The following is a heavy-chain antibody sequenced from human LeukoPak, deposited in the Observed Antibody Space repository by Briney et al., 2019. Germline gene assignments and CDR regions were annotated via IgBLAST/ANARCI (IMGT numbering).Heavy chain of an antibody. V-gene: IGHV3-20*04. J-gene: IGHJ4*02. D-gene: IGHD3-10*01. Sequence: GGSLRLSCAASGFTFDDYGMSWVRQAPGKGLEWVSGINWNGGSTGYADSVKGRFTIYRDNAKNSLYLQMNSLRDEDTALYYCARDSSLVRGVIRGAFDYWGQGTLVTVSS. CDR1: GFTFDDYG. CDR2: INWNGGST. CDR3: ARDSSLVRGVIRGAFDY.